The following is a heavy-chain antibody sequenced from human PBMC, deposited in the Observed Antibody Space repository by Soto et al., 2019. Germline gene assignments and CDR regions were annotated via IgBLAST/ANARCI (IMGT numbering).Heavy chain of an antibody. Sequence: GPTLVNPTQTLTLTCTFSGFSLSTSGMRVSWIRQPPGKALEWLARIDWDDDKFYSTSLKTRLTISKDTSKNQVVLTMTNMDPVDTATYYCARTVGAAARPYYYGMDVWGQGTTVTVSS. CDR3: ARTVGAAARPYYYGMDV. CDR2: IDWDDDK. CDR1: GFSLSTSGMR. D-gene: IGHD6-6*01. V-gene: IGHV2-70*04. J-gene: IGHJ6*02.